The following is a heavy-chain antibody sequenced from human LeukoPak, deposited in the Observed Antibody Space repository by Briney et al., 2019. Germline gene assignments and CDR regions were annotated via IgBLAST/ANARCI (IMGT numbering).Heavy chain of an antibody. V-gene: IGHV3-7*01. D-gene: IGHD3-22*01. J-gene: IGHJ4*02. CDR1: GFTFSSYW. CDR2: IKQDGSEK. CDR3: ASSKCYYDSSGYYYNY. Sequence: GGSLRLSCAASGFTFSSYWMSWVRQAPGKGLEWVANIKQDGSEKYYVDSVKGRFTISRDNAKNSLYLQMNSLRAEDTAVYYCASSKCYYDSSGYYYNYWGQGTLVTVSS.